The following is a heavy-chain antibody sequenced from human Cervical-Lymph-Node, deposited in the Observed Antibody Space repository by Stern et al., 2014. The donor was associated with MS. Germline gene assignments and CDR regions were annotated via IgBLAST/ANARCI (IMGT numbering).Heavy chain of an antibody. Sequence: VQLVESGAEVKKPGASVKVSCKASGYTFTGYYMHWVRQAPGPGLEWMGWINPNSGGTNYAQKFQGSVIMTRDTSISTAYMDLSRLTSDDTAVYYCARGDRFNEYDAFDIWGQGTMVTVSS. J-gene: IGHJ3*02. V-gene: IGHV1-2*02. CDR2: INPNSGGT. CDR3: ARGDRFNEYDAFDI. CDR1: GYTFTGYY. D-gene: IGHD3-22*01.